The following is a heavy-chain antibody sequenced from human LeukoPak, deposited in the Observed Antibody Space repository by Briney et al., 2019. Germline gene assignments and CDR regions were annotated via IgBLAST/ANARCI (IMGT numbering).Heavy chain of an antibody. V-gene: IGHV4-39*07. J-gene: IGHJ5*02. CDR3: AREEGGYCSSTSCYNWFDP. Sequence: PSETLSLTCTVSGGSTSSSSYYWGWIRQPPGKGLEWIGSIYYSGSTYYNPSLKSRVTISVDTSKNQFSLKLSSVTAADTAVYYCAREEGGYCSSTSCYNWFDPWGQGTLVTVSS. D-gene: IGHD2-2*01. CDR2: IYYSGST. CDR1: GGSTSSSSYY.